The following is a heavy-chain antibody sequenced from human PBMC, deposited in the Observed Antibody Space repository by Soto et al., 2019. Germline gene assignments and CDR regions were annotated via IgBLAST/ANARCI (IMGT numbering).Heavy chain of an antibody. J-gene: IGHJ6*02. D-gene: IGHD3-16*01. Sequence: GASVKVSCKASGYTFTSYGISWVRQAPGQGLEWMGGIIPIFATADYAQKFQGRVTITADESTSTAYMELSSLRSEDTAVYYCAQCLLGVNYYYGMDVWGQGTTVTSP. CDR1: GYTFTSYG. V-gene: IGHV1-69*13. CDR2: IIPIFATA. CDR3: AQCLLGVNYYYGMDV.